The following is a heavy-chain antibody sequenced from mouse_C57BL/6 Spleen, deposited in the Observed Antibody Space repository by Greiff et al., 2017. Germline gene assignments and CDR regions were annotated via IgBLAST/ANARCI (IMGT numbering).Heavy chain of an antibody. CDR1: GFTIKNTY. CDR2: IDPANGNT. Sequence: EVQLQESVAELVRPGASVKLSCTASGFTIKNTYMHWVKQRPEKGLEWIGRIDPANGNTKYAPKFQGKSTITADKSPNTAYLQLSSLTSEDTAIYYCARWRTTVGAPYYFGDWGQGATLTVSS. D-gene: IGHD1-1*01. V-gene: IGHV14-3*01. J-gene: IGHJ2*01. CDR3: ARWRTTVGAPYYFGD.